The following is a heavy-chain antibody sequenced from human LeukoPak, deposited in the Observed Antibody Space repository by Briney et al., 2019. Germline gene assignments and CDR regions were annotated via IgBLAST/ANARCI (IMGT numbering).Heavy chain of an antibody. CDR1: GYTFTSYY. J-gene: IGHJ4*02. D-gene: IGHD4-11*01. Sequence: ASVKVSCKASGYTFTSYYIHWMRQAPGQGLEWMGIINPGSGTTTYAQKFQGRVTMTRDTSTSTVYMELSSLRSEDTALYYCARGISGGSTVTYFFDYWGQGTLVSVSS. CDR3: ARGISGGSTVTYFFDY. V-gene: IGHV1-46*01. CDR2: INPGSGTT.